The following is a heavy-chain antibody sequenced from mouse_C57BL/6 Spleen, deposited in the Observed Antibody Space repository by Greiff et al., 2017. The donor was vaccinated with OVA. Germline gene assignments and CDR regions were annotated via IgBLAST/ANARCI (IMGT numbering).Heavy chain of an antibody. J-gene: IGHJ4*01. CDR2: IDPSDSYT. Sequence: QVQLQQPGAELVMPGASVKLSCKASGYTFTSYWMHWVKQRPGQGLEWIGEIDPSDSYTNYNQKFKGKSTLTVDKSSSTAYMQLSSLTSEDSAVYYCARVNSNFAMDYWGQGTSVTVSS. CDR1: GYTFTSYW. CDR3: ARVNSNFAMDY. V-gene: IGHV1-69*01. D-gene: IGHD2-5*01.